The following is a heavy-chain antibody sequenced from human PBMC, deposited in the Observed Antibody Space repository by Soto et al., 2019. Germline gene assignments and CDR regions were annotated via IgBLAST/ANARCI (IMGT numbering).Heavy chain of an antibody. CDR1: GGSISSGGYY. CDR2: IYYSGST. D-gene: IGHD2-21*01. Sequence: QVQLQESGPGLVKPSQTLSLTCTVSGGSISSGGYYWSWIRQHPGKGREWLGYIYYSGSTYYNPSLKSRVTIAVDTSKNQFSLKLSSVTAADTAVYYCAGGDIDYYYYMDVWGKGTTVTVSS. V-gene: IGHV4-31*03. CDR3: AGGDIDYYYYMDV. J-gene: IGHJ6*03.